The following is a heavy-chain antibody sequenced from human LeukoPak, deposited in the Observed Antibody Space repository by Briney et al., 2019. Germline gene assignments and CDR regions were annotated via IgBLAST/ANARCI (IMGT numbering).Heavy chain of an antibody. CDR1: GYTFTSYG. CDR2: ISTYNGNT. CDR3: ARDSLGSYSPPDN. V-gene: IGHV1-18*01. Sequence: GASVKVSCTASGYTFTSYGMTWVRRAPGQRLEWMGWISTYNGNTSSGQKDEGRVNMTTDTSTSTASMEVKSLRSDDTAVYYCARDSLGSYSPPDNWGQGTLVTVSS. J-gene: IGHJ4*02. D-gene: IGHD1-26*01.